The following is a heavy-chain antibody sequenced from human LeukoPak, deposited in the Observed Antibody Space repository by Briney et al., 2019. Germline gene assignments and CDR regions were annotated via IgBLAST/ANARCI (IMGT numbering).Heavy chain of an antibody. Sequence: ASVKVSCKPSGYTFIGYDMHWVRRAPGQGLEWMGWINPNSDDTYYAQKFQGRVTMTRDTSISTVYMQLDRLRSDDTAVYYCARPNTIGNYEMFYWGQGTLVTVSS. CDR2: INPNSDDT. D-gene: IGHD1-7*01. V-gene: IGHV1-2*02. CDR1: GYTFIGYD. CDR3: ARPNTIGNYEMFY. J-gene: IGHJ4*02.